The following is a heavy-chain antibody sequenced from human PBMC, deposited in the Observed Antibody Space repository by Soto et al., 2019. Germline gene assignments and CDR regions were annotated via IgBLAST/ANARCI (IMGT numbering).Heavy chain of an antibody. V-gene: IGHV1-69*02. CDR1: GGTFSSYT. D-gene: IGHD2-15*01. Sequence: SVKVSCKASGGTFSSYTISWVRQAPGQGLEWMGRIIPILGIANYAQKFQGRVTITADKSTSTAYMELSSLRSEDTAVYYCVVAATNLAEYFQHWGQGTLVTVSS. CDR2: IIPILGIA. CDR3: VVAATNLAEYFQH. J-gene: IGHJ1*01.